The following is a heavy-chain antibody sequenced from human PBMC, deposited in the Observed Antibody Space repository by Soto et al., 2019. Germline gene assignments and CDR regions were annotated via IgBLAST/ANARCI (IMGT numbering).Heavy chain of an antibody. CDR1: GFTFSDRY. J-gene: IGHJ4*02. Sequence: GGSLRLSCAASGFTFSDRYMDWVRQAPGKGLEWVGRTKNKANSYTTEYAASVKGRFTISRDYSRDPVYLQMNSLKTDDTAVYYCTIEGAYPGPDFDYWGQGTLGTVSS. V-gene: IGHV3-72*01. CDR2: TKNKANSYTT. D-gene: IGHD3-16*01. CDR3: TIEGAYPGPDFDY.